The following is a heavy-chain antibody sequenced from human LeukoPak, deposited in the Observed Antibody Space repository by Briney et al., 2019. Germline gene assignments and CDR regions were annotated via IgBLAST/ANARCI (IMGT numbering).Heavy chain of an antibody. J-gene: IGHJ4*02. D-gene: IGHD5-18*01. CDR3: ARLIDRGYSYGYSDY. V-gene: IGHV5-51*01. Sequence: RGESLKISCKGSGYSFTSYWIGWVRQMPGKGLEWMGIIYPGDSDTRYSPSFQGQVTISADKSISTAYLQWSSLKASDTAMYYCARLIDRGYSYGYSDYWGQGTLVTVSS. CDR2: IYPGDSDT. CDR1: GYSFTSYW.